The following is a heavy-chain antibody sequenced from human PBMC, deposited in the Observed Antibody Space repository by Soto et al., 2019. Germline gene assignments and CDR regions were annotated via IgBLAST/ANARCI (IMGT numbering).Heavy chain of an antibody. CDR2: IINSGGST. D-gene: IGHD3-3*01. V-gene: IGHV3-23*01. CDR3: ASSYYDFWSAYRN. Sequence: EVQLLESGGGLVQPGGSLRLSCAASGFTFSSYAMSWVRQAPAKGLEWVSTIINSGGSTYYADSVKGRFTISRDNSKNTLYLQMNSLRAEDTAVCYCASSYYDFWSAYRNWGQGALVTVSS. CDR1: GFTFSSYA. J-gene: IGHJ4*02.